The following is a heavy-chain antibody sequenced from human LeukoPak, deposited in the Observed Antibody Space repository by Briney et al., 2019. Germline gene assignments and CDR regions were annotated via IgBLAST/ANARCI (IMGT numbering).Heavy chain of an antibody. CDR3: ARVYGGSGSYVRAFDI. J-gene: IGHJ3*02. V-gene: IGHV4-61*02. D-gene: IGHD3-10*01. CDR2: IYTSGST. CDR1: GGSISSGSYY. Sequence: KPSQTLSLTCTVSGGSISSGSYYWSWIRQPAGKGLEWIGRIYTSGSTNSNPSLKSRVTISVDTSKNQFSLKLSSVTAADTAVYYCARVYGGSGSYVRAFDIWGQGTKVTVSS.